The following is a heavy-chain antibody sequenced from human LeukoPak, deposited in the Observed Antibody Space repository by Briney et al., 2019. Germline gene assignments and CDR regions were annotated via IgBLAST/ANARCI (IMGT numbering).Heavy chain of an antibody. J-gene: IGHJ4*02. CDR2: ISGSSSYI. Sequence: GGSLRLSCEASGFNFISYSMNWVRQAPGKGLEWVSSISGSSSYIYYADSVKGRFTVSRDNAKNSLYLQMNSLRAEDTAVYYCARDGNLDYWGQGTLVTVSS. V-gene: IGHV3-21*01. CDR1: GFNFISYS. CDR3: ARDGNLDY.